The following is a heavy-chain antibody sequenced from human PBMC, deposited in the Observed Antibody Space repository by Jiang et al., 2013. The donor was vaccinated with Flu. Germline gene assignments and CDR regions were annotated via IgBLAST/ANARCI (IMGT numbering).Heavy chain of an antibody. J-gene: IGHJ6*02. CDR3: ARDREDNWGSLDYYYYGMDV. CDR2: IYSGGST. D-gene: IGHD7-27*01. CDR1: GFIVSSNY. Sequence: GLVQPGGSLRLSCAASGFIVSSNYMNWVRQAPGKGLEWVSVIYSGGSTYYADSVKGRFTISRDNSKNTLYLQMNSVRAEDTAVYYCARDREDNWGSLDYYYYGMDVWGQGTTVTVSS. V-gene: IGHV3-66*01.